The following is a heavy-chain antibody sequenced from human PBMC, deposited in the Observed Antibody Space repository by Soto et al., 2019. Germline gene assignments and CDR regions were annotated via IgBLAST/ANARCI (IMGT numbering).Heavy chain of an antibody. J-gene: IGHJ3*02. D-gene: IGHD4-17*01. Sequence: EVQLVESGGGLVQPGGSLRLSCAASGFTFSSYWMHWVRQAPGKGLVWVSRINSDGSSTSYADSVKGRFTISRDNAKNTLYLQMNSLRAEDTAVYYCASNDYLGAFDIWGQGTMATVSS. V-gene: IGHV3-74*01. CDR3: ASNDYLGAFDI. CDR1: GFTFSSYW. CDR2: INSDGSST.